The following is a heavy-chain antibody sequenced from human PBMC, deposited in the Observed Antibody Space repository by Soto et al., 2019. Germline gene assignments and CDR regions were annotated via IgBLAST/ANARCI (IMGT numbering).Heavy chain of an antibody. Sequence: SETLSLTCAVCGDCIIRTNEGRWVGQPPDKGLEWIGEIHHGGNINYNPSLKSRVTISMDKSKNQFSLKLNSVTAADTAVYYCARVRQYCSRPNCSQAPWGPGTLVPGSS. CDR1: GDCIIRTNE. CDR2: IHHGGNI. V-gene: IGHV4-4*02. CDR3: ARVRQYCSRPNCSQAP. J-gene: IGHJ5*02. D-gene: IGHD2-2*01.